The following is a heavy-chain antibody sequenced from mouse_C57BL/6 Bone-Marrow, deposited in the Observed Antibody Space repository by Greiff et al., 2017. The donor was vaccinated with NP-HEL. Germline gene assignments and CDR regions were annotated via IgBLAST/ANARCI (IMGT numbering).Heavy chain of an antibody. CDR1: GFSLTSYG. V-gene: IGHV2-5*01. J-gene: IGHJ4*01. CDR2: IWRGGST. Sequence: VKVVESGPGLVQPSQSLSITCTVSGFSLTSYGVHWVRQSPGKGLEWLGVIWRGGSTDYNAAFMSRLSITKDNSKSQVFFKMNSLQADDTAIYYCATKRGFSYAMDYWGQGTSVTVSS. CDR3: ATKRGFSYAMDY.